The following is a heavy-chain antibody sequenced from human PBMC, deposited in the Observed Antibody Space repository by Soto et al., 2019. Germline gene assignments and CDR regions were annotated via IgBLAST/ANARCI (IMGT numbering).Heavy chain of an antibody. CDR3: ATVYKLELRATSNFDY. D-gene: IGHD1-7*01. V-gene: IGHV1-24*01. CDR1: GYTLTELS. CDR2: FDPEDGET. Sequence: ASVKVSCKVSGYTLTELSMHWVRQAPGKGLEWMGGFDPEDGETIYAQKFQGRVTMTEDTSTDTAYMELSSLRSEDTAVYYCATVYKLELRATSNFDYWGQGTLVTVSS. J-gene: IGHJ4*02.